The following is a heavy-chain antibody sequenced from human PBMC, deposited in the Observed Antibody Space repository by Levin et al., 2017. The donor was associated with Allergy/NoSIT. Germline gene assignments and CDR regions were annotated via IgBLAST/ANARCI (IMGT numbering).Heavy chain of an antibody. Sequence: SQTLSLTCTVSGGSISSYYWSWIRQPPGKGLEWIGYIYYSGSTNYNPSLKSRVTISVDTSKNQFSLKLSSVTAADTAVYYCARDIRHYDILTGYYLASTWGAFDIWGQGTMVTVSS. CDR1: GGSISSYY. J-gene: IGHJ3*02. V-gene: IGHV4-59*01. D-gene: IGHD3-9*01. CDR3: ARDIRHYDILTGYYLASTWGAFDI. CDR2: IYYSGST.